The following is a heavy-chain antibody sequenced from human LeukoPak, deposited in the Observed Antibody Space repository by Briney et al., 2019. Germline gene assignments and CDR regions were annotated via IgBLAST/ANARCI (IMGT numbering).Heavy chain of an antibody. Sequence: PGGSLRLSCAASGFTFSSYWMHWVRQAPGKGLVWVSRINSDGSSTSYADSVKGRFTISRDNAKNTLYLQMNSLRAEDTAVYYCARDSADYDILTGRLQYSGMDVWGQGTTVTVSS. CDR2: INSDGSST. V-gene: IGHV3-74*01. J-gene: IGHJ6*02. D-gene: IGHD3-9*01. CDR1: GFTFSSYW. CDR3: ARDSADYDILTGRLQYSGMDV.